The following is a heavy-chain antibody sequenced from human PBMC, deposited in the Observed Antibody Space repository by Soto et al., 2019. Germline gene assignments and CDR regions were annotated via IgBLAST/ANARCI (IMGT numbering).Heavy chain of an antibody. CDR2: IKQDGSEK. Sequence: GGSLRLSCAASGFSFRDYWMTWVRQAPGKGLDWVTNIKQDGSEKYYLDSLKGRFTISRDNAKNSVYLLMNSPRAEDTAVYYCARGKDGRRAGTYYFDMDVWGKGTTVTVSS. D-gene: IGHD2-8*01. V-gene: IGHV3-7*01. CDR1: GFSFRDYW. J-gene: IGHJ6*03. CDR3: ARGKDGRRAGTYYFDMDV.